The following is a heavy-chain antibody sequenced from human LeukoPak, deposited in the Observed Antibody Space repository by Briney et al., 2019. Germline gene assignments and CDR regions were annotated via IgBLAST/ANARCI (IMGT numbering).Heavy chain of an antibody. CDR1: GFTFHDYA. V-gene: IGHV3-9*01. CDR2: IGWNGAVV. J-gene: IGHJ4*02. Sequence: HAGRSLRLSCVASGFTFHDYAIHWVRQAPGKGLEWVSGIGWNGAVVTYADSVKGRFTISRDNAKNSLYLQMNSLTIEDTALYYCAKDKAARHGGDDWDLDYWGQGTLVTVSS. D-gene: IGHD5-12*01. CDR3: AKDKAARHGGDDWDLDY.